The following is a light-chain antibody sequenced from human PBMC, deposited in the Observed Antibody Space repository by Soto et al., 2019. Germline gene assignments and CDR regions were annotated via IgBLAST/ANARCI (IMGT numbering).Light chain of an antibody. CDR2: GNN. Sequence: QSVLTQPPSVSGAPGQRVTISCSGNTSNLGAGYDVHWYQLLPGTAPKLLIYGNNNRPSGVPDRFSGSKSGTSASLAITGLQLEDEADYFCQSYDRSLSGSGVFGVGTKLTVL. CDR3: QSYDRSLSGSGV. V-gene: IGLV1-40*01. J-gene: IGLJ3*02. CDR1: TSNLGAGYD.